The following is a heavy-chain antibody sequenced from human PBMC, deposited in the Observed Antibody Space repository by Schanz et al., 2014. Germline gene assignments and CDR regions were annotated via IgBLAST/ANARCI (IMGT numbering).Heavy chain of an antibody. V-gene: IGHV1-18*01. CDR2: ISPYNGNT. CDR3: VRVPSRDVSFDL. CDR1: GYTFTSYD. D-gene: IGHD3-16*01. J-gene: IGHJ2*01. Sequence: QVQLVQSGAEVKKPGASVKVSCKASGYTFTSYDFNWVRQAPGQGLEWMGWISPYNGNTNYAQKLQGRVTMTTDTSANTAYMELRSLRSNDTAHYYCVRVPSRDVSFDLWGRGTLVTVSS.